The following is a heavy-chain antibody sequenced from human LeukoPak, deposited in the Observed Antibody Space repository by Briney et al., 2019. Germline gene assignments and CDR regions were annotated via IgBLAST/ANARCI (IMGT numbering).Heavy chain of an antibody. CDR2: INHSGST. J-gene: IGHJ6*03. CDR1: GGSFSGYY. Sequence: SETLSLTCAVYGGSFSGYYWSWIRQPPGKGLEWIGEINHSGSTNYNPSLKSRVTISVDTSKNQFSLKLSSVTAADTAVYYCARGSGGIYYYYYMDVWGKGTTVTISS. CDR3: ARGSGGIYYYYYMDV. V-gene: IGHV4-34*01. D-gene: IGHD1-14*01.